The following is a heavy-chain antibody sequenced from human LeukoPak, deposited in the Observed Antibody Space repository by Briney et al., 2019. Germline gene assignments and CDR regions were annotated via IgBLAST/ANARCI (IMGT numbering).Heavy chain of an antibody. J-gene: IGHJ4*02. CDR2: INHSGST. CDR3: ARGATHSDY. V-gene: IGHV4-34*01. Sequence: SETLSLTCAVYGGSFSGYYWSWIRQPPGKGLEWIGEINHSGSTNYNPSLKSRVTISVDTSKNQFSLKLSSVTAADTAVYYCARGATHSDYWGQGTLVTVSS. CDR1: GGSFSGYY.